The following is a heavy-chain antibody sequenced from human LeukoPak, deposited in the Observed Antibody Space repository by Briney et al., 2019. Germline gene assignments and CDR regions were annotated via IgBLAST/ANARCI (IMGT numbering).Heavy chain of an antibody. J-gene: IGHJ4*02. D-gene: IGHD6-19*01. V-gene: IGHV1-46*01. CDR3: ARDGRSSCWYDY. CDR1: GYTFTSYY. CDR2: INPSGGST. Sequence: ASVKVSCKASGYTFTSYYMHWVRQAPGQGLEWMGIINPSGGSTSYAQRFQGRVTMTRDMSTSTVYMELSSLRSEDTAVYYCARDGRSSCWYDYWGQGTLVTVSS.